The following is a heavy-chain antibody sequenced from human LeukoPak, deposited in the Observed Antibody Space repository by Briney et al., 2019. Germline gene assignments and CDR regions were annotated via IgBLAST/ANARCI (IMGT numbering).Heavy chain of an antibody. Sequence: GGSLRLSCAASGFTFNSYWMSWVRQAPGKGLEWVANIKQDGSEKYYVDSVKGRFTISRDNAKNSLYLQMNSLRAEDTAVYYCAMEAAALDYWGQGTLVTVSS. V-gene: IGHV3-7*04. D-gene: IGHD6-13*01. J-gene: IGHJ4*02. CDR2: IKQDGSEK. CDR3: AMEAAALDY. CDR1: GFTFNSYW.